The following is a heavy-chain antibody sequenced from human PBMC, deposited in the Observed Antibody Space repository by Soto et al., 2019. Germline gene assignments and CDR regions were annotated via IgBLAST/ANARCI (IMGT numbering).Heavy chain of an antibody. CDR2: ISAYNGNT. V-gene: IGHV1-18*01. CDR3: ARDRSSSWYGRYYYYYYGMDV. CDR1: GYTFTSYG. J-gene: IGHJ6*02. Sequence: ASVKVSCKASGYTFTSYGISWVRQAPGQGLEWMGWISAYNGNTNYAQKLQGRVTMTTDTSTSTAYMELRSLRSDDTAVYYCARDRSSSWYGRYYYYYYGMDVWGQGTTVTASS. D-gene: IGHD6-13*01.